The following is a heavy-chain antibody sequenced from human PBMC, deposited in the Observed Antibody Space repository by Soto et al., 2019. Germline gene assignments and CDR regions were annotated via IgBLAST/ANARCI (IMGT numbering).Heavy chain of an antibody. J-gene: IGHJ3*02. CDR2: ISYDGSNK. CDR1: GFTFSSYA. Sequence: GGSLRLSCAASGFTFSSYAMHWVRQAPGKGLEWVAVISYDGSNKYYADSVKGRFTISRDNSKNTLYLQMNSLRAEDTAVYYCARARSSWYATEDDAFDIWGQGTMVTVSS. CDR3: ARARSSWYATEDDAFDI. V-gene: IGHV3-30-3*01. D-gene: IGHD6-13*01.